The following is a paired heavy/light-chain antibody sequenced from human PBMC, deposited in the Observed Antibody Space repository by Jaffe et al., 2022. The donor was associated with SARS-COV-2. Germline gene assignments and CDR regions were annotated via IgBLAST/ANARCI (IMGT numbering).Heavy chain of an antibody. CDR2: IYYSGST. Sequence: QVQLQESGPGLVKPSETLSLTCTVSGGSISSSYWSWIRQSPGKGLEWIGYIYYSGSTNYNPSLKSRVTMSVDTSKNQFSLRLSSVTAADTAVYYCARYKVDNGYYYYGLDVWGQGTAVTVSS. CDR1: GGSISSSY. D-gene: IGHD5-12*01. CDR3: ARYKVDNGYYYYGLDV. J-gene: IGHJ6*02. V-gene: IGHV4-59*01.
Light chain of an antibody. V-gene: IGKV1-39*01. CDR3: QQSNSSPWT. CDR1: QSISSY. Sequence: DIQMTQSPSSLSTSVGDRVTITCRASQSISSYLNWYQQKPGKAPKLLIYAASSLQNGVPSRFSGTGSGTDFTLTISSLQPEDFAIYFCQQSNSSPWTFGQGTKVEIK. CDR2: AAS. J-gene: IGKJ1*01.